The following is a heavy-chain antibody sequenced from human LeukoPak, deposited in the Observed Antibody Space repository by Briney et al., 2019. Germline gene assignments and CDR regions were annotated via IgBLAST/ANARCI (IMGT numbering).Heavy chain of an antibody. CDR3: ARVPSGGPFDY. D-gene: IGHD2-15*01. CDR2: ISAYNGNT. J-gene: IGHJ4*02. Sequence: ASVKVSCKASGGTSSSYGISWVRQAPGQGLEWMGWISAYNGNTNYAQRLQGRVTMTTDTSTSTVYMELRSLTSDDTAVYYCARVPSGGPFDYWGQGTLVTVSS. CDR1: GGTSSSYG. V-gene: IGHV1-18*01.